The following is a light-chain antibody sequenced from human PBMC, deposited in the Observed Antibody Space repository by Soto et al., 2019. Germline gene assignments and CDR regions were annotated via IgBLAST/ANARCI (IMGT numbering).Light chain of an antibody. CDR2: DVS. V-gene: IGKV1-13*02. Sequence: AIQLTQSPSSLSASVGVRVTITCRASQDIRGALAWYQQKPGKAPKMLIYDVSTLESGVPSRFSGSSSGTDFTLSISSLQPVDFATYYCQQFNSYPFTFGQGTRPEIK. CDR1: QDIRGA. J-gene: IGKJ5*01. CDR3: QQFNSYPFT.